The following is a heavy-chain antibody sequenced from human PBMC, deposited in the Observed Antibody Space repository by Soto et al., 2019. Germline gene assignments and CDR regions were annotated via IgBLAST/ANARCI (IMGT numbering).Heavy chain of an antibody. Sequence: EVQVVESGGGLIQPGGSLRLSCAASGFTVSSTYMSWVRQAPGKGLEWISAISGSGGSTYYADSVKGRFTISRDNSKNTLYLQMNSLRAEDTAVYYCAKELRGDFWSGYLPEGGMDVWGQGTTVTVSS. CDR1: GFTVSSTY. V-gene: IGHV3-23*04. CDR3: AKELRGDFWSGYLPEGGMDV. CDR2: ISGSGGST. D-gene: IGHD3-3*01. J-gene: IGHJ6*02.